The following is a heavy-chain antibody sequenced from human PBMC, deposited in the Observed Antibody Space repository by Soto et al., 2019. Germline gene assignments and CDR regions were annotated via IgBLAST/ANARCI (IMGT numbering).Heavy chain of an antibody. CDR3: ARDGVDASRTTVRHGALDI. J-gene: IGHJ3*02. D-gene: IGHD4-17*01. Sequence: QVQLVQSGAEVKKPGSSVKVSCKASGGSFSTYGISWVRQAPGQGLEWMGGFIPVFTTAKYAQKFQGRVSITADESTYTAYMEVSSLRSEDTAVYFCARDGVDASRTTVRHGALDIWGQGTVVTVSS. CDR2: FIPVFTTA. CDR1: GGSFSTYG. V-gene: IGHV1-69*01.